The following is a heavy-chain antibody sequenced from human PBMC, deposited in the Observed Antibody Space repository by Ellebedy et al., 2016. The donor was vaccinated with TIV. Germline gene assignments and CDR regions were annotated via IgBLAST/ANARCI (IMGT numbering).Heavy chain of an antibody. D-gene: IGHD3-22*01. V-gene: IGHV1-46*01. Sequence: ASVKVSCKASGYTFTSYFLYWVRQAPGQGLEWMGMIKPASGNSYYAQKFQGRVATTRDTSTDTVYMELSSLRSEDTAVYYCARGDNYYYDSSGYYYNYWGQGTLVTVSS. CDR3: ARGDNYYYDSSGYYYNY. CDR2: IKPASGNS. CDR1: GYTFTSYF. J-gene: IGHJ4*02.